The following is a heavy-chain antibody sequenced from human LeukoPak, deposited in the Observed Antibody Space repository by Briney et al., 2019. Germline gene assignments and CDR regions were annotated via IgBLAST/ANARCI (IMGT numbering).Heavy chain of an antibody. Sequence: SETVSLTCTVSGGSISSYYWSWIRKPPGKGLEWIGNIYYSGSTNYNPSLKSRVTISVDTSKNQFSLKLSSVTAADTDVYYCAREDLVVVDAAMVTWYDFDYWGRGTLVAVSS. CDR3: AREDLVVVDAAMVTWYDFDY. J-gene: IGHJ4*02. D-gene: IGHD5-18*01. CDR2: IYYSGST. V-gene: IGHV4-59*01. CDR1: GGSISSYY.